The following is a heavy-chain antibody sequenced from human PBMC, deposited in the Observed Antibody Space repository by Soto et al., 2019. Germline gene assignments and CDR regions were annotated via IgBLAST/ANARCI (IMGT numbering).Heavy chain of an antibody. D-gene: IGHD3-10*01. CDR1: GFSFSGSV. V-gene: IGHV3-64*07. J-gene: IGHJ4*02. CDR2: ISADGHSK. Sequence: EVQLLEYGGGLVQPGGSLSLSCAASGFSFSGSVMHWVRQAPGKGLEYVSVISADGHSKDYVDSVKGRFAISRDNSKNTLYLQMGSLKFEDMAVCYCARDLSGGGLDYWGQGTLVTVAS. CDR3: ARDLSGGGLDY.